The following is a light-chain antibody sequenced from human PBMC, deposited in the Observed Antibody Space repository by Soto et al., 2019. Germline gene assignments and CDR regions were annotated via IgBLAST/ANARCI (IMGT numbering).Light chain of an antibody. CDR3: VLYMGSGIWV. J-gene: IGLJ3*02. Sequence: QTVVTQEPSFSVSPGRTVTLTCGLSSGSVSTGYYPSWYQQTPGQAPRTLIYSTNTRSSGVPDRFSGSILENKAALTITGAQADDESDYYCVLYMGSGIWVFGGGTKLTVL. CDR2: STN. CDR1: SGSVSTGYY. V-gene: IGLV8-61*01.